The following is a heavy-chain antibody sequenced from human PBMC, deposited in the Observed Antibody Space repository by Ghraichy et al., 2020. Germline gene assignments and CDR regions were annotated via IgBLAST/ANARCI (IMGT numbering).Heavy chain of an antibody. Sequence: GGSLRLSCAASGFTFSNYDMHWVRQAPGKGLEWVAFIRSDGNNKYYADSVKDRFTISRDNSKNTLYLQMNSLRPEDTAVYYCAKEGGTTGTIFYDTWGQGTLVTVSS. CDR1: GFTFSNYD. CDR2: IRSDGNNK. D-gene: IGHD1-1*01. V-gene: IGHV3-30*02. CDR3: AKEGGTTGTIFYDT. J-gene: IGHJ5*02.